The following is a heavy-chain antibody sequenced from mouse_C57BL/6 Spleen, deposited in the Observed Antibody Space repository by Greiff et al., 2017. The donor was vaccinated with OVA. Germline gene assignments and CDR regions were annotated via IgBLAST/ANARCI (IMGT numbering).Heavy chain of an antibody. CDR1: GFNIKDDY. Sequence: EVQLQQSGAELVRPGASVKLSCTASGFNIKDDYMHWVKQRPEQGLEWIGWIDPENGDTEYASKFQGKATITADTSSNTAYLQLSSLTSEATAVYSCTTRGTTGLLAYWGQGTLVTVSA. D-gene: IGHD2-14*01. CDR3: TTRGTTGLLAY. V-gene: IGHV14-4*01. CDR2: IDPENGDT. J-gene: IGHJ3*01.